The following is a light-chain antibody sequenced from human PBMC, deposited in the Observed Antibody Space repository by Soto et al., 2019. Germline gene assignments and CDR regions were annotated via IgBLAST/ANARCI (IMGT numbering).Light chain of an antibody. J-gene: IGKJ1*01. V-gene: IGKV3-11*01. Sequence: EIVLTQSPATLSLSPGEIATLSCSASQSVSSYLACYQQKPGQAPRLLIYDASNRATGIPARFSGSGSGTDFTLTISSLQPDDFATYYCQQYMSYSFGQGTKVDNK. CDR3: QQYMSYS. CDR1: QSVSSY. CDR2: DAS.